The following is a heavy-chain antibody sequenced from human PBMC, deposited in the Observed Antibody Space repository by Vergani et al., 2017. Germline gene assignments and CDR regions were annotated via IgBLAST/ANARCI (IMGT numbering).Heavy chain of an antibody. J-gene: IGHJ4*02. CDR1: GFTFSSYA. Sequence: VQLVESGGGVVQPGRSLRLSCAASGFTFSSYAMHWVRQAPGKGLEWVSGINWNGGSTGYADSVKGRFTISRDNAKNSLYLQMNSLRAEDTALYYCAKASGLAVADYIDYWGQGTLVTVSS. CDR2: INWNGGST. CDR3: AKASGLAVADYIDY. D-gene: IGHD6-19*01. V-gene: IGHV3-20*04.